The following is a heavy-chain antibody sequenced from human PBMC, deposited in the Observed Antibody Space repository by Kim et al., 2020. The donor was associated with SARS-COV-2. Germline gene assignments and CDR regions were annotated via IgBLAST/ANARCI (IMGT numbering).Heavy chain of an antibody. Sequence: GESLKISCKGSGYSFTSYWIGWVRQMPGKGLEWMGIIYPGDSDTRYSPSFQGQVTISADKSISTAYLQWSSLKASDTAMYYCARVIPPCFAAYCGGPGQTYYFDYWGQGTLVTVSS. D-gene: IGHD2-21*01. V-gene: IGHV5-51*01. CDR1: GYSFTSYW. CDR2: IYPGDSDT. J-gene: IGHJ4*02. CDR3: ARVIPPCFAAYCGGPGQTYYFDY.